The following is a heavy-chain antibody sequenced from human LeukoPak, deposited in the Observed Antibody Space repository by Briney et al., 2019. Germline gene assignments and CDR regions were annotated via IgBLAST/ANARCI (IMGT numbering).Heavy chain of an antibody. CDR2: ISYSETT. D-gene: IGHD3-10*01. J-gene: IGHJ4*02. V-gene: IGHV4-59*01. Sequence: SETLSLTCTVSGGSISSFYWSWIRQPPGKGLEYIGYISYSETTSYNPSLKSRVTISVDTSKNQFSLKLTSVTAADTAVYYCARGGYYFDYWGQGTLVTISS. CDR1: GGSISSFY. CDR3: ARGGYYFDY.